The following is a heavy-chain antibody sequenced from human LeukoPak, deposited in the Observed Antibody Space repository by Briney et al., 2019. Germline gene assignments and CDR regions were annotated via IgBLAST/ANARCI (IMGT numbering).Heavy chain of an antibody. Sequence: SETLSLTCAVSGGSISTSSYYWGWIRQPPGKGLEWIGSIYYSGITYYNPSLKSRVTISVDTSKNQFSLKLSSVTAADTAVYYCARGDIAVSFLDYWGQGTLVTVSS. J-gene: IGHJ4*02. D-gene: IGHD6-19*01. CDR3: ARGDIAVSFLDY. CDR1: GGSISTSSYY. CDR2: IYYSGIT. V-gene: IGHV4-39*07.